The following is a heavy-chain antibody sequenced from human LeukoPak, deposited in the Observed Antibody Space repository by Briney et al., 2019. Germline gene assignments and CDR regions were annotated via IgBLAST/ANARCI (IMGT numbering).Heavy chain of an antibody. D-gene: IGHD3-22*01. CDR1: GGSFSGYY. Sequence: TLSLTCAVYGGSFSGYYWSWIRQPPGKGLEWIGEINHSGSTNYNPSLKSRVTISVDTSKNQFSLKLSSVTAADTAVYYCVRVGGLADYYDSSGGATYYFDYWGQGTLVTVSS. CDR2: INHSGST. CDR3: VRVGGLADYYDSSGGATYYFDY. J-gene: IGHJ4*02. V-gene: IGHV4-34*01.